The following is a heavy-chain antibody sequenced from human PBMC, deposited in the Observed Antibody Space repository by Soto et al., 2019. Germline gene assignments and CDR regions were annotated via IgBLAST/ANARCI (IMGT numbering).Heavy chain of an antibody. D-gene: IGHD2-2*01. Sequence: QLLESGSGLVKPSQTLSLTCAVSGGSINTGGYSWSWIRQPPGKGLEWIGYIYHSGSTYYSPSLKSRVTISVDRSKNQFSLKLSSVTAADTAVYYCAGGDLGYCISASCYGMDVWGQGTTVTVAS. V-gene: IGHV4-30-2*01. CDR1: GGSINTGGYS. CDR2: IYHSGST. CDR3: AGGDLGYCISASCYGMDV. J-gene: IGHJ6*02.